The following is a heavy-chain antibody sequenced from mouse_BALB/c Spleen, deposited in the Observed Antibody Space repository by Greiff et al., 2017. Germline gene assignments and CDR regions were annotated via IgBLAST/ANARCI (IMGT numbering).Heavy chain of an antibody. J-gene: IGHJ3*01. V-gene: IGHV3-6*02. CDR2: ISYDGSN. Sequence: EVKLMESGPGLVKPSQSLSLTCSVTGYSITSGYYWNWIRQFPGNKLEWMGYISYDGSNNYNPSLKNRISITRDTSKNQFFLKLNSVTTEDTATYYCARRTEAWFAYWGQGTLVTVSA. CDR3: ARRTEAWFAY. CDR1: GYSITSGYY.